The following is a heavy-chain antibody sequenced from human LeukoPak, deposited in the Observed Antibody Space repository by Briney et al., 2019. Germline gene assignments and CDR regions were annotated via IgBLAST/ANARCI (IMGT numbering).Heavy chain of an antibody. Sequence: GESLRLSCAASGFTVSSYLMSWVRQAPGKGLEWVSVIYAGGGTYYADSVKGRFTISRHNSNNTLYLQMNSLRPEDTAVYYCARDLKGADVFDVWGQGTMVTVSS. D-gene: IGHD3-16*01. CDR2: IYAGGGT. CDR1: GFTVSSYL. CDR3: ARDLKGADVFDV. J-gene: IGHJ3*01. V-gene: IGHV3-53*04.